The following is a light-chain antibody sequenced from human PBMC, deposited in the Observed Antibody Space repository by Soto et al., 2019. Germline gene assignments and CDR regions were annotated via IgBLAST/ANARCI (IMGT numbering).Light chain of an antibody. CDR2: EVS. Sequence: QSALTQPASVSGSPGQSITISCTGTSSEVGGYNYVSWYQQHPAKAPKLMIYEVSNRPSGVSYRFSGSQSGNTASPAISGVQAEDEADYYCFSYTTSSTLVFGGGTKLTVL. J-gene: IGLJ3*02. CDR3: FSYTTSSTLV. CDR1: SSEVGGYNY. V-gene: IGLV2-14*01.